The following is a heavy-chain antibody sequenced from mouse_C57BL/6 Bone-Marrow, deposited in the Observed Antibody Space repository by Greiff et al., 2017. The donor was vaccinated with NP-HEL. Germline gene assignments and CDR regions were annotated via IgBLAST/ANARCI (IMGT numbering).Heavy chain of an antibody. V-gene: IGHV1-4*01. J-gene: IGHJ4*01. Sequence: QVQLQQSGAELARPGASVKMSCKASGYTFTSYTMHWVKQRPGQGLEWIGYINPSSGYTKYNQKFKDKATLTADKSSSTAYMQLSSLTSEVSAVYYCARRRDYYGSSYGYYAMDYWGQGTSVTVSS. D-gene: IGHD1-1*01. CDR2: INPSSGYT. CDR1: GYTFTSYT. CDR3: ARRRDYYGSSYGYYAMDY.